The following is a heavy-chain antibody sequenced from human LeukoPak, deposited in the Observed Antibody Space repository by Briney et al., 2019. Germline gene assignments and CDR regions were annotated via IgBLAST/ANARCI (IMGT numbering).Heavy chain of an antibody. J-gene: IGHJ4*02. CDR2: IASDGSST. Sequence: GGSLRLSCAASGFTFSSYWMNWVRQAPGKGLVWVSRIASDGSSTTYADSVKGRFSISRDNAKNTLYLQMNSLRAEDTAVYYCARDLAPYYDFWSGYSIPLNYFDYWGQGTLVTVSS. D-gene: IGHD3-3*01. CDR1: GFTFSSYW. V-gene: IGHV3-74*01. CDR3: ARDLAPYYDFWSGYSIPLNYFDY.